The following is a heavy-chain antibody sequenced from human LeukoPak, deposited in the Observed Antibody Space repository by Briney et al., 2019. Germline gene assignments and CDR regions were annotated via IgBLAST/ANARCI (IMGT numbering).Heavy chain of an antibody. CDR2: IIPIFGTA. CDR1: GGTFSSYA. V-gene: IGHV1-69*05. D-gene: IGHD3-9*01. J-gene: IGHJ4*02. Sequence: SVKVSCKASGGTFSSYAISWVRRAPGQGLEWMGGIIPIFGTANYAQKLQGRVTMTTDTSTSTAYMELRSLRSDDTAVYYCARDRGPYDILTGYLPYDYWGQGTLVTVSS. CDR3: ARDRGPYDILTGYLPYDY.